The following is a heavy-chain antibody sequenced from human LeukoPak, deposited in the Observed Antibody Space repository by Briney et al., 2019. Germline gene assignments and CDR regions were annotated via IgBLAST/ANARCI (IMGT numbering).Heavy chain of an antibody. CDR1: GDSINGYY. J-gene: IGHJ4*02. Sequence: SETLTLTCTVSGDSINGYYWSWVRQPPGRGLEWIGYIYYSGSSRYNPSLESRLTLSVATSKNQFSLNLNSVTAADTAVYYCVRHDNGYFHYWGQGTPVTVSS. CDR2: IYYSGSS. D-gene: IGHD2-8*01. V-gene: IGHV4-59*08. CDR3: VRHDNGYFHY.